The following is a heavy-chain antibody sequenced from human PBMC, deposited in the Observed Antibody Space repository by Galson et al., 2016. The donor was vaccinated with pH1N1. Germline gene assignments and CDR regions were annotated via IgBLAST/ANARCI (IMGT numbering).Heavy chain of an antibody. J-gene: IGHJ4*02. CDR3: ARVRSSGYNYAQQFVD. CDR2: ISSSGDNI. CDR1: GLTFSVFA. V-gene: IGHV3-30-3*01. D-gene: IGHD5-18*01. Sequence: SLRLSCAASGLTFSVFAMHWVRQAPGEGLEWVAVISSSGDNIFYADSVKGRFTISRDSSKNTLFLQMNNLRPEDTALYYCARVRSSGYNYAQQFVDWGQGTLVTVSS.